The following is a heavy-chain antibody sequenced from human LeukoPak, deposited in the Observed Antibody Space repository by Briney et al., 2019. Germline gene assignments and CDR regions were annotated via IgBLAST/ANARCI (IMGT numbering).Heavy chain of an antibody. CDR2: IYHSGST. J-gene: IGHJ4*02. Sequence: SETLSLTCTVSGYSISSGYYWGWIRQPPGKGLEWIGSIYHSGSTYYNPSLKSRVTISVDTSKNQFSLKLSSVTAADAAVYYCARDLDYYDSSGYFSSGFAYWGQGTLVTVSS. D-gene: IGHD3-22*01. CDR1: GYSISSGYY. CDR3: ARDLDYYDSSGYFSSGFAY. V-gene: IGHV4-38-2*02.